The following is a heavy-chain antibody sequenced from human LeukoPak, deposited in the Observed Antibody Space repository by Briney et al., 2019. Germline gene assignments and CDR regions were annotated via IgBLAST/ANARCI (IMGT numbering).Heavy chain of an antibody. J-gene: IGHJ4*02. CDR1: GYTFTSYG. V-gene: IGHV1-18*01. D-gene: IGHD1-7*01. Sequence: GSSVKETCKASGYTFTSYGISWVRQPPGQGLAGMGWISAYYGNTNYAQKLQGSVTMTTDTSTSTAYMELRSMRSDDTAVYYCARGGSGTPLGYWGQGTLVTVSS. CDR2: ISAYYGNT. CDR3: ARGGSGTPLGY.